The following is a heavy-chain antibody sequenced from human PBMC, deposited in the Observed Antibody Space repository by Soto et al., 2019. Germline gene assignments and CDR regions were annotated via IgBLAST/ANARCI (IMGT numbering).Heavy chain of an antibody. CDR3: ARDRSGGDYGDYHDAFDI. J-gene: IGHJ3*02. V-gene: IGHV3-7*03. Sequence: GGSLRLSCAASGFTFSSYWMSWVRQAPGKGLEWVANIKQDVSEKYYVDSVKGRFTISRDNAKNSLYLQMNSLRAEDTAVYYCARDRSGGDYGDYHDAFDIWGQGTMVTVSS. CDR1: GFTFSSYW. D-gene: IGHD4-17*01. CDR2: IKQDVSEK.